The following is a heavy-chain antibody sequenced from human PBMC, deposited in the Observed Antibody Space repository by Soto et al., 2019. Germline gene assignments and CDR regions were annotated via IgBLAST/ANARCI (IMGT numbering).Heavy chain of an antibody. CDR3: AREGLTGTIGLYYYYGMDV. CDR1: GGSFSGYY. Sequence: PSETLSLTCAVYGGSFSGYYWSWIRQPPGKGLEWIGEINHSGSTNYNPSLKSRVTISVDTSKNQFSLKLSSVTAADTAVYYCAREGLTGTIGLYYYYGMDVWGQGTTVTVSS. V-gene: IGHV4-34*01. J-gene: IGHJ6*02. CDR2: INHSGST. D-gene: IGHD1-7*01.